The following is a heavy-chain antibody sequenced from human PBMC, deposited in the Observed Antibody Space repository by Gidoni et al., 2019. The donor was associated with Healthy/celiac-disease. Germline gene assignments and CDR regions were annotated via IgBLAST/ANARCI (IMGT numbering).Heavy chain of an antibody. CDR1: GFTFTSSA. V-gene: IGHV1-58*01. CDR3: AADLGSSWYNGYYYYMDV. Sequence: QMQLVQSGPEVQKPGTSVKVSCKASGFTFTSSAVQWVRQARGQRLEWIGWIVVGSGNTNYAQKFQERVTITRDMSTSTAYMELSSLRSEDTAVYYCAADLGSSWYNGYYYYMDVWGKGTTVTVSS. J-gene: IGHJ6*03. D-gene: IGHD6-13*01. CDR2: IVVGSGNT.